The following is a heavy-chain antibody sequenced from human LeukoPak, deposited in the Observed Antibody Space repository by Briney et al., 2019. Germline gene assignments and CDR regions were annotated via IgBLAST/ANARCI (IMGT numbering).Heavy chain of an antibody. V-gene: IGHV3-23*01. D-gene: IGHD2-21*02. CDR1: GFPFSHYG. J-gene: IGHJ4*02. CDR2: ISGGGDNT. Sequence: GSLRLSLGASGFPFSHYGLNLVRQASGKGLEWVSSISGGGDNTYYADSVKGRFTISRDISKNTLCLQMNSLRAEDTAVYFCAKGDGPFDYWGQGALVTVSS. CDR3: AKGDGPFDY.